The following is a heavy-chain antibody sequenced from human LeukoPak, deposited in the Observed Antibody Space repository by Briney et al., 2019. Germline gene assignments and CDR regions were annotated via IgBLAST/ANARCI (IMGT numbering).Heavy chain of an antibody. CDR3: ASGPGFDP. CDR1: GFTFSSYS. J-gene: IGHJ5*02. Sequence: GGSLRLSCAASGFTFSSYSMNWVRQAPGKGLEWVSSISSSSGYIYYADSVKGRFTISRDNAKNSLYLQMNSLRAEDTAVYYCASGPGFDPWGQGTLVTVSS. CDR2: ISSSSGYI. V-gene: IGHV3-21*01.